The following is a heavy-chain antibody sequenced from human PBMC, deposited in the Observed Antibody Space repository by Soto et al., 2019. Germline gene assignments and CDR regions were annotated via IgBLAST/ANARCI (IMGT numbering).Heavy chain of an antibody. D-gene: IGHD2-15*01. V-gene: IGHV1-69*08. J-gene: IGHJ4*02. Sequence: QVQLVQSGAEVKKPGSSVKVSCKASGGTFSSYTISWVRQAPGQGLEWMGRIIPILGIANYAQKFQGRVKITADKSTSTAYMELSSLRSEDTAVYYCAREGGYCSCGSCYALGYWGQGTLVTVSS. CDR3: AREGGYCSCGSCYALGY. CDR2: IIPILGIA. CDR1: GGTFSSYT.